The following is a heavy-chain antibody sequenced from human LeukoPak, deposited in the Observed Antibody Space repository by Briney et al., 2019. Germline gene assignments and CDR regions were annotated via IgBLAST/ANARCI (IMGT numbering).Heavy chain of an antibody. V-gene: IGHV4-31*03. CDR1: GGSISSGGNY. Sequence: SETLSLTCTVSGGSISSGGNYWSWLRQLPGQGLEWLGYIYYVGNTNYNPSLKSRVTMSVDTSKNQFSLKLSSVTAADTAVYYCARDPVAGTGDNFDYWGQGTLVTVSS. D-gene: IGHD6-19*01. CDR2: IYYVGNT. J-gene: IGHJ4*02. CDR3: ARDPVAGTGDNFDY.